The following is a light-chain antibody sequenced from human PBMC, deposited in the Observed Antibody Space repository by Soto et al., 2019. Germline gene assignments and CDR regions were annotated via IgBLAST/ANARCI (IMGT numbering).Light chain of an antibody. CDR1: HDINNY. CDR2: DSS. Sequence: DLQMTQSPSSLSASVGDRVTIICQASHDINNYLNWYQQKPGKAPKLLIYDSSNLEIGVPSRFSGSGYGTRFSLTISSLQPEDIATYYCQQFDNLPFTFGQGTRLEIK. J-gene: IGKJ5*01. V-gene: IGKV1-33*01. CDR3: QQFDNLPFT.